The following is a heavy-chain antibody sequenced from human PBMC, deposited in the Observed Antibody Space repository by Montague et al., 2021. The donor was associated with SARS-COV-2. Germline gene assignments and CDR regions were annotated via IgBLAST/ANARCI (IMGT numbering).Heavy chain of an antibody. CDR3: ARHVRYKARLKGYYIGWFDA. CDR1: GDSIHSNDYY. V-gene: IGHV4-39*01. D-gene: IGHD1-14*01. Sequence: SETLSLTCTVSGDSIHSNDYYCGWIRQPPGKGPDWIGSIYYSGRTFYKPSFRSRVTVSRDTSKNEFSLKLASVTAADTAVYFCARHVRYKARLKGYYIGWFDAWGQGALVIVSS. CDR2: IYYSGRT. J-gene: IGHJ5*02.